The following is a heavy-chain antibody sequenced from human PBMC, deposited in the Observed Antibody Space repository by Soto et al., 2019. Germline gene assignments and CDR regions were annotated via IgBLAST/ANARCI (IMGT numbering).Heavy chain of an antibody. J-gene: IGHJ6*02. D-gene: IGHD1-7*01. CDR2: IWYDGSNK. Sequence: QVQLVESGGGVVQPGRSLRLSCAASGFTFSSYGMHWVRQAPGEGLEWVAVIWYDGSNKYYADSVKGRFTISRDNSKNTLYLQMNSLRAEDTAVYYCARYLRNYVYYYYYGMDVWGQGTTVTVSS. V-gene: IGHV3-33*01. CDR1: GFTFSSYG. CDR3: ARYLRNYVYYYYYGMDV.